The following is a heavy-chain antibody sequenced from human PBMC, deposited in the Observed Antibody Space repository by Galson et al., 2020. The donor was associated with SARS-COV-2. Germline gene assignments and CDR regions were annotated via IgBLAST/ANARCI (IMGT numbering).Heavy chain of an antibody. CDR3: ARDVEMATGGVGNYGMDV. D-gene: IGHD5-12*01. J-gene: IGHJ6*02. Sequence: SETLSLTCTVSGGSISSGGYYWSWIRQHPGKGLEWIGYIYYSGSTYYNPSLKSRVTISVDTSKNQFSLKLSSVTAADTAVYYCARDVEMATGGVGNYGMDVWGQGTTVTVSS. V-gene: IGHV4-31*03. CDR1: GGSISSGGYY. CDR2: IYYSGST.